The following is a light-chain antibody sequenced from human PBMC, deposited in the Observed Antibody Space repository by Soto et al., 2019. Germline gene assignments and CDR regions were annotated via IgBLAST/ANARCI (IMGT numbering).Light chain of an antibody. J-gene: IGKJ1*01. Sequence: IVMTQSPATLSVSPGERATLSCRASQSVSSNLAWYQQKPGQAPRLLIYGASTRATGIPARFSGSGSGTEFTLTISSLQSKDFAVYYCQQYNNCWTFGQGTKVEIK. CDR1: QSVSSN. CDR3: QQYNNCWT. V-gene: IGKV3D-15*01. CDR2: GAS.